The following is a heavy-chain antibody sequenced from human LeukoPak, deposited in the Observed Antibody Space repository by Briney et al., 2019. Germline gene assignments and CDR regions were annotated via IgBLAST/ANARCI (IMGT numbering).Heavy chain of an antibody. CDR3: ARDRRWSRGCIPPCAFDI. J-gene: IGHJ3*02. D-gene: IGHD6-19*01. V-gene: IGHV3-11*01. Sequence: GGSLRLSCAASGFTFSDYYMSRIRQAPGKGLEWVSYISSSGSTIYYADSVKGRFTISRDNAKNSLYLQMNSLRAEDTAVYYCARDRRWSRGCIPPCAFDIWGQGTMVTVSS. CDR2: ISSSGSTI. CDR1: GFTFSDYY.